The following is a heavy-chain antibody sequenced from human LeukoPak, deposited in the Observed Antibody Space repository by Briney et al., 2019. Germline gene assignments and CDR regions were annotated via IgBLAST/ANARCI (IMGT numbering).Heavy chain of an antibody. D-gene: IGHD3-22*01. Sequence: PGGSLRLSCAASGFTFSSYGMSWVRQAPGKGLEWVSAISGSGGSTYYADSVKGRFTISRDNSKNTLYLQMNSLRAEDTAVYYCAKDRGYYYDSSGYYYGYYFDYWGQGTLVTVSS. J-gene: IGHJ4*02. CDR2: ISGSGGST. CDR1: GFTFSSYG. CDR3: AKDRGYYYDSSGYYYGYYFDY. V-gene: IGHV3-23*01.